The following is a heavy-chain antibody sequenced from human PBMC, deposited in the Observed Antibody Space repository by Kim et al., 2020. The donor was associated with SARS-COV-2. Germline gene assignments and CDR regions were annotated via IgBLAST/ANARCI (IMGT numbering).Heavy chain of an antibody. CDR2: ISWNSGSI. CDR3: AKEILMGGAFDY. D-gene: IGHD2-15*01. CDR1: GFTFDDYA. V-gene: IGHV3-9*01. J-gene: IGHJ4*02. Sequence: GGSLRLSCAASGFTFDDYAMHWVRQAPGKGLEWVSGISWNSGSIGYADSVKGRFTISRDNAKNSLYLQMNSLRAEDTALYYCAKEILMGGAFDYWGQGTL.